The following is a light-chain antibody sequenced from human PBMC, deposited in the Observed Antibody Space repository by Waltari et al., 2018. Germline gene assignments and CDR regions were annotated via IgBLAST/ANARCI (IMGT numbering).Light chain of an antibody. CDR3: QHYEGWPPSYT. CDR2: GAS. J-gene: IGKJ2*01. V-gene: IGKV3-15*01. Sequence: IVMTPSPATLSVSPGERATLPCRASKNVRSNLAWYQQKPGQAPRLLIYGASTRATDVPARFGGSGFGTEFTLTISSLQSEDFAVYYCQHYEGWPPSYTFGQGTKVEI. CDR1: KNVRSN.